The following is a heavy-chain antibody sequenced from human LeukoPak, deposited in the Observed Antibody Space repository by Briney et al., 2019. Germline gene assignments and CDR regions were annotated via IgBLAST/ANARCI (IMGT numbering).Heavy chain of an antibody. CDR3: ARFLGGFYFDY. V-gene: IGHV4-59*01. CDR2: IYYSGST. Sequence: PSGTLSLTCTVSGGSISVYYWSWIRQPPGKGLEWIGYIYYSGSTNYNPSLKSRVTMSVDTSKNQFSLKLNSVTVADTAVYYCARFLGGFYFDYWGQGTLVTVS. D-gene: IGHD3-16*01. J-gene: IGHJ4*02. CDR1: GGSISVYY.